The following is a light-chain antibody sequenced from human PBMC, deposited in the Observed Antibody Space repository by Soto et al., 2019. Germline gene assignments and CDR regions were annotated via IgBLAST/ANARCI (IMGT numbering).Light chain of an antibody. V-gene: IGKV1-33*01. J-gene: IGKJ5*01. CDR2: DAS. CDR1: QNINNY. CDR3: QQYENLPT. Sequence: DIQMTQSPSSLSASAVDRVTITCQASQNINNYLNWYQQKPGRAPKLLIYDASNLEAGVPSRFRGSGSGTDFTFTISRLQPEDIATYYCQQYENLPTCGQGTRLEI.